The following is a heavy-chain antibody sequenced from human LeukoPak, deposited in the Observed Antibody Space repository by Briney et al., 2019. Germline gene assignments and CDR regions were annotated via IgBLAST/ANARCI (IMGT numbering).Heavy chain of an antibody. CDR1: GYSFSNYW. CDR2: ILPGDSDT. V-gene: IGHV5-51*01. Sequence: GASLQISCKGSGYSFSNYWIGWVRQLPGKGLEWVGIILPGDSDTRYSPSFQGQVTMSADKSINTAYLQWSSLKAADTAMYYCARQYYDILTDPNYFDSWGQGTLVTVSS. CDR3: ARQYYDILTDPNYFDS. D-gene: IGHD3-9*01. J-gene: IGHJ4*02.